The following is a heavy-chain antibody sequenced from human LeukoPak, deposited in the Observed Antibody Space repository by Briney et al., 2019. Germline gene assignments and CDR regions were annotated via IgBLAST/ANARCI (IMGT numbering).Heavy chain of an antibody. Sequence: GESLQISCQGSGSSFTSYWIGWVRQMPGKGLEWMGIIYPGDSDTRYSPSFQGQVTISADKSISTAYLQWSSLKASDTAMYYCARGAGDIAAAGSFDYWGQGTLVTVSS. CDR2: IYPGDSDT. D-gene: IGHD6-13*01. CDR3: ARGAGDIAAAGSFDY. CDR1: GSSFTSYW. V-gene: IGHV5-51*01. J-gene: IGHJ4*02.